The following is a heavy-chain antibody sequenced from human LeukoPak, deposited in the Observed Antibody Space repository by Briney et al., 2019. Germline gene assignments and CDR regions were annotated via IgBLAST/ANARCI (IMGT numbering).Heavy chain of an antibody. CDR2: INHSGST. V-gene: IGHV4-34*01. Sequence: PSETLSLTCAVYGGSFSGYYWSWIRQPPGKGLEWIGEINHSGSTNYNPSLKSRGTISVDTSKNQFSLKLSSVTAADTAVYYCARGRGRLWYYYDSSGFPAFDYWGQGTLVTVSS. D-gene: IGHD3-22*01. J-gene: IGHJ4*02. CDR1: GGSFSGYY. CDR3: ARGRGRLWYYYDSSGFPAFDY.